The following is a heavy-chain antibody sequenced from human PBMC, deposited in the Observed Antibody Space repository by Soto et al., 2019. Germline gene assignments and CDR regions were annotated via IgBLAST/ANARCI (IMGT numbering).Heavy chain of an antibody. D-gene: IGHD2-8*01. J-gene: IGHJ3*01. V-gene: IGHV1-2*04. Sequence: GASVKVSCKGSGYTFTGHYVHWVRQAPGQGLEWMGWINPNSGGTKYAQKFQGWVTMTRDTSISTAYMELSRLKSDDTAVYYCARQGAVILRTHNGPDLWGPGTMVTVSS. CDR1: GYTFTGHY. CDR2: INPNSGGT. CDR3: ARQGAVILRTHNGPDL.